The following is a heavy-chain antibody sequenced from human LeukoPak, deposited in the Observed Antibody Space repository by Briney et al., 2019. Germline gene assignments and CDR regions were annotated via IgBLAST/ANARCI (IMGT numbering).Heavy chain of an antibody. CDR1: GYTFTSYD. V-gene: IGHV1-8*01. CDR3: ARRYYYDGSGLRLDV. Sequence: ASVKVSCKASGYTFTSYDINWVRQAAGQGLEWMGWTNTNSGIADSAHKFKGRVTMTRDTSISTAYMKLSSLRSEDTAVYYCARRYYYDGSGLRLDVWGKGTPVTVSS. J-gene: IGHJ6*04. CDR2: TNTNSGIA. D-gene: IGHD3-22*01.